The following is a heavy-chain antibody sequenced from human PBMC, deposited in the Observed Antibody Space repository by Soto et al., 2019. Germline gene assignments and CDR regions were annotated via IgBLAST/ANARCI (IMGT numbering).Heavy chain of an antibody. Sequence: SETLSITCAVSGGCISSGGYSWSWIRQPPGKGLEWIGYMYHSGSTYYNPSLKSRVTISVDTSKNQFSLKLSSGTAADTAVYYFVSVVGITGTMSMFYPCAQRTLVTVSS. CDR1: GGCISSGGYS. CDR3: VSVVGITGTMSMFYP. D-gene: IGHD1-7*01. CDR2: MYHSGST. V-gene: IGHV4-30-2*05. J-gene: IGHJ5*02.